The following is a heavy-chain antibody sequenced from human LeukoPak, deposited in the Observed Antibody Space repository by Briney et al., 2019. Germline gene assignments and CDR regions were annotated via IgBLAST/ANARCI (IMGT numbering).Heavy chain of an antibody. Sequence: GASVKVSCKASGGTFSSYAISWVRQAPGQGVEWMGGIIPIFGTANYAQKFQGRVTITTDESTSTAYMELSSLRSEDTAVYYCATVLRFLEKDAFDIWGQGTMVTVSS. V-gene: IGHV1-69*05. CDR3: ATVLRFLEKDAFDI. J-gene: IGHJ3*02. D-gene: IGHD3-3*01. CDR1: GGTFSSYA. CDR2: IIPIFGTA.